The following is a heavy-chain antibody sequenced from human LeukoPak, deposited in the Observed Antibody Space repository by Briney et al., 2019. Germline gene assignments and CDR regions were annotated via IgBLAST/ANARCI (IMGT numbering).Heavy chain of an antibody. CDR3: AREEGASYSSSLDY. V-gene: IGHV3-9*01. CDR2: ISWNGGSR. Sequence: PGRSLRLSCAASGFTFDDYAMHWVRQAPGKGLEWVSSISWNGGSRGYADSVKGRFTISRDNAKNSLYLQMNSLRAEDTAVYYCAREEGASYSSSLDYWGQGTLVTVSS. J-gene: IGHJ4*02. D-gene: IGHD6-13*01. CDR1: GFTFDDYA.